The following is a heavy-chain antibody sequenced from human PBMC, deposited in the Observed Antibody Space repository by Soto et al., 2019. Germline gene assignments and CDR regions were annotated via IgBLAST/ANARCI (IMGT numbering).Heavy chain of an antibody. CDR2: IKQDGSEK. D-gene: IGHD4-17*01. J-gene: IGHJ6*02. CDR1: GFTFSSYW. Sequence: EVQLVESGGGLVQPGGSLRLSCAASGFTFSSYWMSWVRQAPGKGLEWVANIKQDGSEKYYVDSVKGRFTISRDNAKNSLYLQMNSLRAEDTAVYYCARKGTTVTPRPYYYYGMDVWGQGTTVTVSS. V-gene: IGHV3-7*03. CDR3: ARKGTTVTPRPYYYYGMDV.